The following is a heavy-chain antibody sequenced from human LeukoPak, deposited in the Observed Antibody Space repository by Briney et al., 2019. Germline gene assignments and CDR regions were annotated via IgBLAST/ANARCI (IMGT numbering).Heavy chain of an antibody. Sequence: GGSLRLSCAASGFTFSSYWMHWVRQAPGKGLMWVSRINSDGSRTTYADSVRGRFTISRDNAKSTLYLQMNSLRAEDTAVYYCAKGYYYDSDGYYQHFDYWGQGTLVTVSS. CDR2: INSDGSRT. D-gene: IGHD3-22*01. J-gene: IGHJ4*02. CDR3: AKGYYYDSDGYYQHFDY. CDR1: GFTFSSYW. V-gene: IGHV3-74*01.